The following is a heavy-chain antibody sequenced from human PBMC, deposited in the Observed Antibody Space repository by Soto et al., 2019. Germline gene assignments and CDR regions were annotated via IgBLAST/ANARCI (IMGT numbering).Heavy chain of an antibody. CDR2: TSIGGNT. Sequence: GGSLRLSCAASGFTFSSYDMHWVRQATGKGLEWVSTTSIGGNTDFAESVRGRFSVSRDNSKNTLYLQMTNLRAEDAAIYFCAKDLRPGLVVPTKSGFDPWGQGTRVTVSS. V-gene: IGHV3-13*01. CDR1: GFTFSSYD. D-gene: IGHD3-10*01. CDR3: AKDLRPGLVVPTKSGFDP. J-gene: IGHJ5*02.